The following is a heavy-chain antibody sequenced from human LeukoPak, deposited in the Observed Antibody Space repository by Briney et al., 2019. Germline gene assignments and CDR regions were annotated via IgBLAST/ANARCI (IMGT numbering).Heavy chain of an antibody. Sequence: SETLSLTCTVSGGSISSYYWSWIRQPAGKGLEWIGRIYTSGSTNYNPSLESRVTMSVDTSKNQFSLKLSSVTAADTAVYYCARDNTQWVSVWYYFDYWGQGTLVTVSS. D-gene: IGHD6-19*01. CDR2: IYTSGST. V-gene: IGHV4-4*07. CDR3: ARDNTQWVSVWYYFDY. CDR1: GGSISSYY. J-gene: IGHJ4*02.